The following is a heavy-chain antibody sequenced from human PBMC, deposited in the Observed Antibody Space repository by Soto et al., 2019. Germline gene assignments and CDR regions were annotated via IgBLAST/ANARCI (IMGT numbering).Heavy chain of an antibody. D-gene: IGHD1-26*01. CDR2: IYYSGST. V-gene: IGHV4-31*03. CDR3: ASTRGSPYYFDY. Sequence: SETLSLTCSVSGGSISSGAYYWSWIRQHPEKGLEWIGYIYYSGSTYYNPSLKRRVSISLDTSKNQFSLKLASVTAADTAVYYCASTRGSPYYFDYWGQGTLVTVSS. CDR1: GGSISSGAYY. J-gene: IGHJ4*02.